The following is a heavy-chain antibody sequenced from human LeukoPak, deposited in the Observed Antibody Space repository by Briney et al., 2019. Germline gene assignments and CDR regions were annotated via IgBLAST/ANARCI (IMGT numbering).Heavy chain of an antibody. CDR1: GYTFTSYG. Sequence: GASVKVSCKASGYTFTSYGISWVRQAPGQGLEWMGWISAYNGNTNYAQKLQGRVTMTTDTSTSTAYMELRSLRSDDTAVYYCARVGWVYDSSGCPDYWGQGTLVTVSS. J-gene: IGHJ4*02. CDR3: ARVGWVYDSSGCPDY. V-gene: IGHV1-18*01. CDR2: ISAYNGNT. D-gene: IGHD3-22*01.